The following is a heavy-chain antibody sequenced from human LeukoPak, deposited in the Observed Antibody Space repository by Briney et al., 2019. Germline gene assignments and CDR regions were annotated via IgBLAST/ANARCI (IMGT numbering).Heavy chain of an antibody. J-gene: IGHJ4*02. CDR1: GFIFSNFW. Sequence: PGGSLRLSFEASGFIFSNFWMSWVRQAPGKGLEWVANIREDGSEAYYVDFVKGRFTISRDNDKNSLHLQMNSLRVEDTAVYYCARVLYFRENSYAGPFDQWGQGTLVTVSS. CDR2: IREDGSEA. V-gene: IGHV3-7*01. CDR3: ARVLYFRENSYAGPFDQ. D-gene: IGHD5-18*01.